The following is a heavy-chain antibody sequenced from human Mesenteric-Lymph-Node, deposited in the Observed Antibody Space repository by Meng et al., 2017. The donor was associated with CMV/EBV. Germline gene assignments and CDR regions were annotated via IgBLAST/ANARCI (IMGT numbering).Heavy chain of an antibody. J-gene: IGHJ4*02. CDR3: AKDEVVPAAIKGGY. V-gene: IGHV3-30-3*01. CDR2: ISYDGSNK. Sequence: GESLKISCAASGFIFKIHAMHWIRQAPGKGLEWVAVISYDGSNKYYADSVKGRFTISRDNSKNTLYLQMNSLRAEDTAVYYCAKDEVVPAAIKGGYWGQGTLVTVSS. CDR1: GFIFKIHA. D-gene: IGHD2-2*02.